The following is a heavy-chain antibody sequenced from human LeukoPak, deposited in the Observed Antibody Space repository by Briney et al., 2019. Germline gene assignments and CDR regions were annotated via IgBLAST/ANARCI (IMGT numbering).Heavy chain of an antibody. D-gene: IGHD3-3*01. CDR3: ARGNNVLRFLEWLPNNWFDP. J-gene: IGHJ5*02. V-gene: IGHV1-8*03. Sequence: ASVKVSCKASGYTFTSYDINWVRQATGQGLEWMGWMNPNSGNTGYAQKFQGRVTITRNTSISTAYMELSSLRSEDTAVYYCARGNNVLRFLEWLPNNWFDPWGQGTLVTVSS. CDR1: GYTFTSYD. CDR2: MNPNSGNT.